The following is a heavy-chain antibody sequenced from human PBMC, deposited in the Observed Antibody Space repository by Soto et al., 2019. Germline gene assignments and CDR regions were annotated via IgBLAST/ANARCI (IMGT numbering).Heavy chain of an antibody. D-gene: IGHD2-21*02. CDR1: GFTFSTYG. V-gene: IGHV3-33*01. CDR3: ARDRAPYCRGDCCFDY. CDR2: IWYDGSNK. J-gene: IGHJ4*02. Sequence: VQLVESGGGVVQPGRSLRLSCAASGFTFSTYGIHWVRQAPGKGLEWVAVIWYDGSNKYYADSVKGRFTISRDSSNNTLYLQMNSLRAEDTAVYYCARDRAPYCRGDCCFDYWGQGTVVTVSS.